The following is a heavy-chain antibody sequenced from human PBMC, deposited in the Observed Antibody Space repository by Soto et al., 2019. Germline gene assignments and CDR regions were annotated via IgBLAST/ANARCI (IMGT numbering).Heavy chain of an antibody. D-gene: IGHD2-2*01. CDR2: IKQDGSET. Sequence: EVHLVESGGGLVQPGGSLRLSCAASGFTFSGHWMSWVRQAPGKGLEWVAHIKQDGSETFYVGSVKGRFTISRDNAKNSLDLQMNSLRAEDTALYYCARDRAFCSGTNCRRGSIYYYYMDVLGNGTTVTVSS. CDR1: GFTFSGHW. V-gene: IGHV3-7*01. J-gene: IGHJ6*03. CDR3: ARDRAFCSGTNCRRGSIYYYYMDV.